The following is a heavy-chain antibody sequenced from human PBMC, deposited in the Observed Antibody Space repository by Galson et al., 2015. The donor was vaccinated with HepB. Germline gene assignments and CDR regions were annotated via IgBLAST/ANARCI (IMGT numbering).Heavy chain of an antibody. CDR2: INPSGGST. Sequence: SVKVSCKASGYTFTSYYMHWVRQAPGQGLEWMGIINPSGGSTSYAQKFQGRVTMTRDTSTSTVYMELSSLRSEDTAVYYCARDRGGRSSTYYYYMDVWGKGTTVTVSS. V-gene: IGHV1-46*01. CDR1: GYTFTSYY. J-gene: IGHJ6*03. D-gene: IGHD3-10*01. CDR3: ARDRGGRSSTYYYYMDV.